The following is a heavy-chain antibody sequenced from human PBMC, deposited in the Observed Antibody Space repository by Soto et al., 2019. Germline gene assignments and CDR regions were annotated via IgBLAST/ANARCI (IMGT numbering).Heavy chain of an antibody. CDR2: IYWDDDK. CDR3: AHAPRYTTGRTLDY. CDR1: GFSLSSNGVG. D-gene: IGHD2-2*02. J-gene: IGHJ4*02. Sequence: QITLKESGPTLMKPTQTLTLTCTFSGFSLSSNGVGVGWIRQPPGKALQWLAIIYWDDDKRYSPSLKSRLTITKDTSKHQVLLTMTNMDPVDTATYYCAHAPRYTTGRTLDYWGPGTLVTVSS. V-gene: IGHV2-5*02.